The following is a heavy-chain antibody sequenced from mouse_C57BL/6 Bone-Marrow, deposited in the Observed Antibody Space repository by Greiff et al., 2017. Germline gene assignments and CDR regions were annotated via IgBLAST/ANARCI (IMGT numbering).Heavy chain of an antibody. Sequence: VQLQQPGAELVKPGASVKLSCKASGYTFTSYWMHWVKQRPGQGLEWIGMIHPNSGSTNYNEKFKSKATLTVDQSSSTASMQLSSLTSESSAVYYCARSRYYGSSYGFAYWGQGTLVTVSA. J-gene: IGHJ3*01. D-gene: IGHD1-1*01. CDR1: GYTFTSYW. V-gene: IGHV1-64*01. CDR3: ARSRYYGSSYGFAY. CDR2: IHPNSGST.